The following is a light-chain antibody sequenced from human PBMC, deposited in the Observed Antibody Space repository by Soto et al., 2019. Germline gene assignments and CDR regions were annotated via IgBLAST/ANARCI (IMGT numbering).Light chain of an antibody. Sequence: VVLTPSPGTLSLSPWARATLSCRSSQNVGVRLAWYQQKPGQAPRLLIYDASNRATGIPARFSGSGSGTDFTLTISSLEPEDFAVYYCQQRSNWPRTFGQGTKVDIK. CDR3: QQRSNWPRT. V-gene: IGKV3-11*01. J-gene: IGKJ1*01. CDR1: QNVGVR. CDR2: DAS.